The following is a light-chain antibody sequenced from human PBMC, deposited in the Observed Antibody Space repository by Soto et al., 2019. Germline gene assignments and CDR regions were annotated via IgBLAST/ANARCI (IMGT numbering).Light chain of an antibody. CDR1: SSDIGGFNY. CDR2: EVS. J-gene: IGLJ1*01. Sequence: QSALTQPASVSGSPGQSITISCTGTSSDIGGFNYVSWYQQNPGKAPKLMIYEVSKRPSGVSNRFSGSKSGNTASLTISGLRSEDEADYYCAAWDDSLSGYVFGTGTKVTVL. V-gene: IGLV2-14*01. CDR3: AAWDDSLSGYV.